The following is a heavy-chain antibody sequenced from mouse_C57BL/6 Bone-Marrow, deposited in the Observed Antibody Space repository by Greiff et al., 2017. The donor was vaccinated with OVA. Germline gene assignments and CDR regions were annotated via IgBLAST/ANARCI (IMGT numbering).Heavy chain of an antibody. Sequence: QVTLKESGPGILQSSQTLSLTCSFSGFSLSTSGMGVSWIRQPSGKGLEWLAHIYWDDDKRYNPSLKSRLTISKDTSRNQVFLKITSVDTADTATYYCARMYYYGSSYGWYFDVWGTGTTVTVSS. J-gene: IGHJ1*03. V-gene: IGHV8-12*01. CDR2: IYWDDDK. CDR3: ARMYYYGSSYGWYFDV. CDR1: GFSLSTSGMG. D-gene: IGHD1-1*01.